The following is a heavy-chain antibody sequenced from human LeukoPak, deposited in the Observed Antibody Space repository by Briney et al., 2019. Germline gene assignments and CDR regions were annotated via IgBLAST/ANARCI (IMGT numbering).Heavy chain of an antibody. CDR1: GFTFSSYA. CDR3: ARDRWARSGSYLDY. J-gene: IGHJ4*02. V-gene: IGHV3-33*08. CDR2: IWYDGSNK. Sequence: GGSLRLSCAASGFTFSSYAMSWVRQAPGKGLEWVALIWYDGSNKYYADSVKGRFTISRDNSKNTLYLQMNSLRAEDTAVYYCARDRWARSGSYLDYWGQGTLVTVSS. D-gene: IGHD1-26*01.